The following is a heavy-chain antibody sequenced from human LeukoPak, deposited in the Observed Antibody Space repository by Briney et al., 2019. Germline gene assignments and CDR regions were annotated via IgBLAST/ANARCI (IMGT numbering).Heavy chain of an antibody. J-gene: IGHJ4*02. D-gene: IGHD3-22*01. CDR1: GYTFTDYY. V-gene: IGHV1-2*02. Sequence: ASVKVSCKTSGYTFTDYYIHWARRAPGQGLEWMGWINPESGGTSYAQHFQGRVTMTRDTSISTAYMDLSRLKSDDTAVYYCARSWYHYDGNGYYIFESWGQGTLVIVSS. CDR2: INPESGGT. CDR3: ARSWYHYDGNGYYIFES.